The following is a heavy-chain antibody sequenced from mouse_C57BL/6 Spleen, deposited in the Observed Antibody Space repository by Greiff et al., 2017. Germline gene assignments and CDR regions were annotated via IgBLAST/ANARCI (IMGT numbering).Heavy chain of an antibody. J-gene: IGHJ4*01. Sequence: VQLQQSGAELARPGASVKMSCKASGYTFTSYTMHWVKQRPGQGLEWIGYINPSSGYTKYNQKFKDKATLTADKSSSTAYMQLSSLTSEDSAVYYCAILTTVVANYTMDDWGQGTSVTVSS. V-gene: IGHV1-4*01. CDR2: INPSSGYT. CDR1: GYTFTSYT. CDR3: AILTTVVANYTMDD. D-gene: IGHD1-1*01.